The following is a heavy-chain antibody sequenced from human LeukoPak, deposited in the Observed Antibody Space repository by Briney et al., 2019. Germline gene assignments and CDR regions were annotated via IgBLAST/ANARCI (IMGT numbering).Heavy chain of an antibody. CDR2: IYSGGST. Sequence: GGSLRLSCAASGFTVSSNYMSWVRQAPGKGLEWVSVIYSGGSTYCADSVKGRFTISRDNSKNTLYLQMNSLRAEDTAVYYCARDADYGVYDYWGQGTLVTVSS. V-gene: IGHV3-53*01. CDR3: ARDADYGVYDY. D-gene: IGHD4-17*01. CDR1: GFTVSSNY. J-gene: IGHJ4*02.